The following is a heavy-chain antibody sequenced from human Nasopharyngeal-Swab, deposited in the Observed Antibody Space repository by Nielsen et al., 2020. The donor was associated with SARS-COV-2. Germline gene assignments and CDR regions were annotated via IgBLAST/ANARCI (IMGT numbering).Heavy chain of an antibody. CDR1: GGTFSSYA. J-gene: IGHJ5*02. CDR2: IIPIFGTA. Sequence: SMKVSCKASGGTFSSYAISWVRQAPGQGLEWMGGIIPIFGTANYAQKFQGRVTITADESTSTAYMELSSLRSEDTAVYYCARDRKGAYYYDSSGYSNWFDPWGQGTLVTVSS. D-gene: IGHD3-22*01. CDR3: ARDRKGAYYYDSSGYSNWFDP. V-gene: IGHV1-69*13.